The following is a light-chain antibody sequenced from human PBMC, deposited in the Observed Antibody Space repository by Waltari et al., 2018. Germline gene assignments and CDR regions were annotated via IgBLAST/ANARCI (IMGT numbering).Light chain of an antibody. CDR2: DAS. Sequence: DIQMTQSPSSVSASVGDTVTHTFRASQDISNHVTWYQQKPGKAPKFLIYDASTLESGVPSRFSGSGSGTDFTLTVRSLQPEDFATYYCQETNTFPITFGQGTRLEIK. V-gene: IGKV1D-12*01. J-gene: IGKJ5*01. CDR1: QDISNH. CDR3: QETNTFPIT.